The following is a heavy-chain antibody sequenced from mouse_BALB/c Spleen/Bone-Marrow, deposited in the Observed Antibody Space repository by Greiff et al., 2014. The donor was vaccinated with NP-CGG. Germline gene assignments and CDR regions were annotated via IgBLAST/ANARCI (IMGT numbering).Heavy chain of an antibody. CDR2: INVNGDTT. J-gene: IGHJ3*01. D-gene: IGHD2-4*01. V-gene: IGHV5-6-3*01. CDR1: GFTFSSYG. CDR3: ARGYDYSSWFAY. Sequence: EVQGVESGGGLVQPGGSLKLSCAASGFTFSSYGMSWVRRTPDKRLEMIATINVNGDTTYHPDSVKGRFTISRDNVKNTLYLQMSSLKSEDTAMYYCARGYDYSSWFAYWGQGTLVTVSA.